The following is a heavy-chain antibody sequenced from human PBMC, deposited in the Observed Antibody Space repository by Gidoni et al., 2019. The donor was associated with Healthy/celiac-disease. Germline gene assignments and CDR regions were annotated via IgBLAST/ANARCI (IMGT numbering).Heavy chain of an antibody. Sequence: QVQLVESGGGVVQPGRYLRLSCAASGFTFSRYGLHRVRQAPGKGLEWVAVISYDGSNKYYADSVKGRFTISRDNSKNTLYRQMNSLRAEDTAVYYCAKDFVPTIFGVVITPDYYYDGMDVWGQGTTVTVSS. V-gene: IGHV3-30*18. J-gene: IGHJ6*02. CDR2: ISYDGSNK. D-gene: IGHD3-3*01. CDR1: GFTFSRYG. CDR3: AKDFVPTIFGVVITPDYYYDGMDV.